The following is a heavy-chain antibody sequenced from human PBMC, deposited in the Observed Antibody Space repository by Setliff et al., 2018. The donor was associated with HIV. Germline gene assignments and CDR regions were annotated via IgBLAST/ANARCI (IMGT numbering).Heavy chain of an antibody. J-gene: IGHJ4*02. CDR3: GGNGYYSIDY. Sequence: PSETLSLTCTVSGGSIISYYWSWIRQPPGKGLEWIAYIYYSGTTKYNPSLKSRVSISVDTSKNQFSLKLSSVTAADTAVYYCGGNGYYSIDYWGQGTLVTVSS. CDR2: IYYSGTT. D-gene: IGHD3-22*01. V-gene: IGHV4-59*01. CDR1: GGSIISYY.